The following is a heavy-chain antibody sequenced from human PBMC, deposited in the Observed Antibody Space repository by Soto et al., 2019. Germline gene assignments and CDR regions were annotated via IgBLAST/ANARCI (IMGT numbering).Heavy chain of an antibody. CDR3: ARGQLIAAKH. CDR2: ISYNGST. D-gene: IGHD2-15*01. CDR1: GGSITNYY. Sequence: PSETLSLTCSVSGGSITNYYWNWIRQPPGKGLEWIGYISYNGSTNYNPSLKSRVTISVDRSKNQFSLKLSSVTAADTAVYYCARGQLIAAKHWGQETLVTLSS. V-gene: IGHV4-59*12. J-gene: IGHJ4*02.